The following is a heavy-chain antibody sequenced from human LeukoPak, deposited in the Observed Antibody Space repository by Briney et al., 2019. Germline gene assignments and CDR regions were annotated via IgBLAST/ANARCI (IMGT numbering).Heavy chain of an antibody. V-gene: IGHV3-30*18. J-gene: IGHJ3*02. CDR3: AKDWIRYCSGGSCYGAFDI. Sequence: GGSLRLSCAASGFTFSSYGMHWVRQAPGKGLEWVAVISYDGSNKYYADSVKGRFTISRDNSKNTLYLQMNSLRAEDTAVYYCAKDWIRYCSGGSCYGAFDIWGQGTMVTVSS. CDR2: ISYDGSNK. D-gene: IGHD2-15*01. CDR1: GFTFSSYG.